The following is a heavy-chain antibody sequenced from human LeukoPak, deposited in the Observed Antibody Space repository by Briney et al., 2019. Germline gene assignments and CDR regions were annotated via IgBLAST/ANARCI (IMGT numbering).Heavy chain of an antibody. J-gene: IGHJ6*02. V-gene: IGHV5-51*01. CDR2: IYPGDSDT. D-gene: IGHD2-15*01. CDR3: ARPRSSGGSCFSGMDV. Sequence: GESLKISCKGSGYSFTSYWIGWVRQMPGKGLEWMGIIYPGDSDTRYSPSFQGQVTISADKSISTAYLQWSSLKASDTAMYYCARPRSSGGSCFSGMDVWGQGTTVTVSS. CDR1: GYSFTSYW.